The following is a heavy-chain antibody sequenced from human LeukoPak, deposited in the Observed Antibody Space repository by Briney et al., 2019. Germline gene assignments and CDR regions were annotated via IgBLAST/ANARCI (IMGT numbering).Heavy chain of an antibody. V-gene: IGHV3-48*04. Sequence: PGGSLRLSCSASGFTFSGYSMHWVRQAPGKGLEWVSYISSSGSTIYYADSVKGRFTISRDNAKNSLYLQMNSLRAEDTAVYYCARDGSYYDYWGQGTLVTVSS. J-gene: IGHJ4*02. D-gene: IGHD1-26*01. CDR2: ISSSGSTI. CDR3: ARDGSYYDY. CDR1: GFTFSGYS.